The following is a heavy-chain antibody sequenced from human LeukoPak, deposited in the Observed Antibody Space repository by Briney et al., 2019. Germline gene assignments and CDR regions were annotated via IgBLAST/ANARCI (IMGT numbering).Heavy chain of an antibody. CDR2: IRKKAYGETT. Sequence: GGSLRLSCTASGFTFGDDGWSWFRQAPGKGLEWICFIRKKAYGETTEYAASVRGRFTTSRDDAKSIAYLQMNFLNTEDTALYYCARGLHDYGDSNYYFDQWGQGTLVTVSS. CDR1: GFTFGDDG. CDR3: ARGLHDYGDSNYYFDQ. J-gene: IGHJ4*02. D-gene: IGHD4-17*01. V-gene: IGHV3-49*03.